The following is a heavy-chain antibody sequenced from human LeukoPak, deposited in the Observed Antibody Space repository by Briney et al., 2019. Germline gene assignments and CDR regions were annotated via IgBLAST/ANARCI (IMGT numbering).Heavy chain of an antibody. J-gene: IGHJ5*02. CDR2: IIPIFGTA. D-gene: IGHD3-10*01. CDR1: GGTFSSYA. Sequence: PTASVKVSCKASGGTFSSYAISWVRQAPGQGLEWMGGIIPIFGTATYAQKFQGRVTITADKSTSTAYMELSSLRSEDTAVYYCARGRMVRGVPNWFDPWGQGTLVTVSS. CDR3: ARGRMVRGVPNWFDP. V-gene: IGHV1-69*06.